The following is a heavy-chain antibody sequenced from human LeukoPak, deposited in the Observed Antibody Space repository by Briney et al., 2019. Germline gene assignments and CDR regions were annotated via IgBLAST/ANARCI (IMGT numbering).Heavy chain of an antibody. CDR1: GGSFSGYY. D-gene: IGHD2-15*01. CDR2: INHSGST. J-gene: IGHJ3*02. V-gene: IGHV4-34*01. CDR3: AREEDCSGGICYLGNAFDI. Sequence: SEALSLTCAVYGGSFSGYYWSWIRQPPGKGLEWIGEINHSGSTNYNASLKSRVTISVDTSKNQFSLKLSSVTAADTAVYYCAREEDCSGGICYLGNAFDIWGQGTMVTVSS.